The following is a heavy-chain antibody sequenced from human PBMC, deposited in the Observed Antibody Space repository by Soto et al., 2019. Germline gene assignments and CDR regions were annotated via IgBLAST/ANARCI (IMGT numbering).Heavy chain of an antibody. CDR2: ISGTSRST. CDR3: AKASNAYSVFMDV. Sequence: GGSLRLSCEASGFTISNHAMSWVRQAPGKGLEWVSGISGTSRSTYYADSAKGRFTISRDNSENTLYLQMTSLRADDTAVYYCAKASNAYSVFMDVWGQGTTVTVSS. D-gene: IGHD1-26*01. V-gene: IGHV3-23*01. J-gene: IGHJ6*02. CDR1: GFTISNHA.